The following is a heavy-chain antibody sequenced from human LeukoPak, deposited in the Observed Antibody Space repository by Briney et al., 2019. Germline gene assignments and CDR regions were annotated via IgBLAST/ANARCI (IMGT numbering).Heavy chain of an antibody. D-gene: IGHD6-19*01. Sequence: GRSLRLSCAASGFTFSSYAMHWVRQAPGKGLEWVAVISNDGSSKYYADSAKGRFTISRDNSKNTLFLQMNSLGAEDTAVYYCANSGPALGQGTLVTVSS. V-gene: IGHV3-30-3*01. CDR2: ISNDGSSK. J-gene: IGHJ5*02. CDR3: ANSGPA. CDR1: GFTFSSYA.